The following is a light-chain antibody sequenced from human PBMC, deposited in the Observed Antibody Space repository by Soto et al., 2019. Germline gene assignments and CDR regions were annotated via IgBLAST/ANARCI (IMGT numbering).Light chain of an antibody. Sequence: QSALTQPPSASGSPGQSVTISCTGTSNDVGAYNYVSWYQQHPGKAPKVMIYEVNKRPSGVPDRFSGSKSGNTASLTVSGLQAEDEADDYCSSFAVSNSFVFGTGTKVTVL. CDR2: EVN. V-gene: IGLV2-8*01. CDR1: SNDVGAYNY. CDR3: SSFAVSNSFV. J-gene: IGLJ1*01.